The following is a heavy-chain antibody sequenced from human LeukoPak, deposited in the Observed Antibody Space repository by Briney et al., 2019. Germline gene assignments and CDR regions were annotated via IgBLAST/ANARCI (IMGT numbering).Heavy chain of an antibody. CDR3: ARVEGQRAFDY. V-gene: IGHV4-38-2*02. CDR2: IYHSGGT. CDR1: NYSISSDYS. Sequence: SETLSLTCTVSNYSISSDYSWGWIRQPPGKGLEWIGSIYHSGGTYYNPSLKSRVIISIDTSKNHFSLKLSSVTAADTALYYCARVEGQRAFDYWGQGTLVTVSS. J-gene: IGHJ4*02.